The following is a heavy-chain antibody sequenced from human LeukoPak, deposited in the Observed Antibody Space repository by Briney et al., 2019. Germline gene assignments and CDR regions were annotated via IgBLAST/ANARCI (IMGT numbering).Heavy chain of an antibody. CDR3: AKDNRYGSGSYYHDY. Sequence: PGGSLRLSCTTSGFTFSSYGLSWVRQAPGEGLEWVSALSGSSSSTYYADSVKGRFTISRDNSKNTLYLQMNSLRAEDTAVYYCAKDNRYGSGSYYHDYWGQGTLVTVSS. J-gene: IGHJ4*02. D-gene: IGHD3-10*01. V-gene: IGHV3-23*01. CDR2: LSGSSSST. CDR1: GFTFSSYG.